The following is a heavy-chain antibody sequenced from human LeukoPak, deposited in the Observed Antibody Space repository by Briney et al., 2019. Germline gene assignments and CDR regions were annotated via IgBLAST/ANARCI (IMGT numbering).Heavy chain of an antibody. CDR3: ARDPNSAL. CDR2: FYTGGTT. Sequence: SETLSLTCIVSGGSINNNYWSWIRQPAGKGLEWIGRFYTGGTTNYSPSLKSRVTISVDTSKNQFSLRLSSVTAADTAVYYCARDPNSALWGQGTLVTVSS. CDR1: GGSINNNY. V-gene: IGHV4-4*07. J-gene: IGHJ4*02. D-gene: IGHD4-23*01.